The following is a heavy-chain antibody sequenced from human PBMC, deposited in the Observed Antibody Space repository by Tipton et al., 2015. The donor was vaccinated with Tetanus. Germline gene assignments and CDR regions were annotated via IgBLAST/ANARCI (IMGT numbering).Heavy chain of an antibody. CDR2: IYYSGNT. CDR3: ARVPQTGGVAAAFNV. Sequence: TLSLTCTVSGGSITRGGYFWSWIRQNPGKGLEWIGDIYYSGNTYYNPSLRSRVDISVDTSKNQFSLKVYSVTAADTAVYYCARVPQTGGVAAAFNVWGQGPMVTVSS. J-gene: IGHJ3*01. CDR1: GGSITRGGYF. V-gene: IGHV4-31*03. D-gene: IGHD7-27*01.